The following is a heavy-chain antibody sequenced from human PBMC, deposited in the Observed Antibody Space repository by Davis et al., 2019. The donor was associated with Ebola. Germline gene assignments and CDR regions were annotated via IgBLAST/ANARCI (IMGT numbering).Heavy chain of an antibody. J-gene: IGHJ6*04. CDR3: AKSGLSFGVVKYHYGMDV. Sequence: GESLKISCAASGFTVSSNYMSWVRQAPGRGLEWVSVIYSGGSTHYADSVKGRFTISRDNSKKTLYLQMNSLRAEDTAVYYCAKSGLSFGVVKYHYGMDVWGKGTTVTVSS. D-gene: IGHD3-3*01. CDR2: IYSGGST. CDR1: GFTVSSNY. V-gene: IGHV3-53*01.